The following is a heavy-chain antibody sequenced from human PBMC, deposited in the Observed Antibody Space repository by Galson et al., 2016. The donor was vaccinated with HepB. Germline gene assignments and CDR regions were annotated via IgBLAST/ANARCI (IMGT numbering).Heavy chain of an antibody. J-gene: IGHJ3*01. CDR3: AREGCINGVCHLDGFDV. D-gene: IGHD2-8*01. CDR2: GYSGGRT. CDR1: GFSVSNND. Sequence: SLRLSCAASGFSVSNNDASWVRQAPGKGLEWVSVGYSGGRTCYADSVKGRFTVSRDDSKNTLYLQMNSLRVEDTAVYYCAREGCINGVCHLDGFDVWGQGTMVTVSS. V-gene: IGHV3-53*01.